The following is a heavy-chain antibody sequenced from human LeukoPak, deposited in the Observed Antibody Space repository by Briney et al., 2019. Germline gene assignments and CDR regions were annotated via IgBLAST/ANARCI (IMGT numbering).Heavy chain of an antibody. CDR2: ISYDGSNK. CDR3: AKDLGTWTLDY. D-gene: IGHD1-7*01. V-gene: IGHV3-30*18. Sequence: PGGSLRLSCAASGFTFSSYGMHWVRQAPGKGLEWVAVISYDGSNKYYADSVKGRFTISRDNSKNTLYLQMSSLRAEDTAVYYCAKDLGTWTLDYWGQGTLVTVSS. J-gene: IGHJ4*02. CDR1: GFTFSSYG.